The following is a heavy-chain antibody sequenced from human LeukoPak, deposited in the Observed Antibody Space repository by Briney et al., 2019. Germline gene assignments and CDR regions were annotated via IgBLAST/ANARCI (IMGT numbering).Heavy chain of an antibody. CDR3: ARHYGP. D-gene: IGHD3-16*01. CDR2: IYYSGST. J-gene: IGHJ5*02. CDR1: GGSFSGYY. Sequence: SETLSLTCAVYGGSFSGYYWSWIRQPPGKGLEWIGSIYYSGSTYYNPSLKSRVTISVDTSKNQFSLKLSSMTAADTAVYYCARHYGPWGQGTLVTVSS. V-gene: IGHV4-34*01.